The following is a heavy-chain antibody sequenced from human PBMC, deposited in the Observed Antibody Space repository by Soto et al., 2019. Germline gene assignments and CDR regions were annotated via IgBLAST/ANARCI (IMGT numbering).Heavy chain of an antibody. CDR1: GFTFSNAW. J-gene: IGHJ4*02. CDR2: IKSKTDGGTT. CDR3: SAYYDFWSGYYNQFDY. V-gene: IGHV3-15*01. D-gene: IGHD3-3*01. Sequence: GGSLRLSCAASGFTFSNAWMSWVRQAPGKGLEWVGRIKSKTDGGTTDYAAPVKGRFTISRDDSKNTLYLQMNSLKTEDTAVYYCSAYYDFWSGYYNQFDYWGQGTLVTVSS.